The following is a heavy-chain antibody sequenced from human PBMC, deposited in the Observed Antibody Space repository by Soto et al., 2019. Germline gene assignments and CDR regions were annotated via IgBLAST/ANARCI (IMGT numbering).Heavy chain of an antibody. V-gene: IGHV1-2*04. CDR3: ARDLHSSGWSFAFDI. D-gene: IGHD6-19*01. CDR1: GYTFTGYY. J-gene: IGHJ4*02. CDR2: INPNSGGT. Sequence: ASVKVSCKASGYTFTGYYMHWVRQAPGQGLEWMGWINPNSGGTNYAQKFQGWVTMTRDTSISTAYMELSRLRSDDTAVYYCARDLHSSGWSFAFDIWGQGTLVTVSS.